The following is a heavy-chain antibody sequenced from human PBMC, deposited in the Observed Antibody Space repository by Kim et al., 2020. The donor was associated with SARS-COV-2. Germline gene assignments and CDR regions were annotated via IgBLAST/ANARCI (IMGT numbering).Heavy chain of an antibody. Sequence: SETLSLTCSVSSVSGASISSSSYYWGWIRQPPGKGLEWLGSLYYTGSTYYNPSLKSRVTISVDTSKNQFSLKLSSVTATDTAVYYCARHVRGTSIRFLGLYCFDYWGQGTLVTVSS. CDR3: ARHVRGTSIRFLGLYCFDY. CDR1: GASISSSSYY. V-gene: IGHV4-39*01. CDR2: LYYTGST. D-gene: IGHD2-2*02. J-gene: IGHJ4*02.